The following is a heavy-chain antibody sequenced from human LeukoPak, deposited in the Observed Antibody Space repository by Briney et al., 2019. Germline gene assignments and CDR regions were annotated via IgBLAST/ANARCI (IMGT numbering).Heavy chain of an antibody. J-gene: IGHJ4*02. Sequence: GGSLRLSCAASGLTFDDYAMHWVRQAPGKGLEWVSLISGDGGSTYYADSVKGRFTISRDNSKNSLYLQMNSLRTEHTALYYCAKESSSSWGHFDYWGQGTLVTVSS. CDR1: GLTFDDYA. CDR3: AKESSSSWGHFDY. D-gene: IGHD6-13*01. V-gene: IGHV3-43*02. CDR2: ISGDGGST.